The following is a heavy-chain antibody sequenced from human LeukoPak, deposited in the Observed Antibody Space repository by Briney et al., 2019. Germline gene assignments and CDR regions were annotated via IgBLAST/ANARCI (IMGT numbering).Heavy chain of an antibody. J-gene: IGHJ5*02. Sequence: SETLSLTCAVYGGSFSGYYWSWIRQPPGKGLEWIGEINHSGSTNYNPSLKSRVTISVDTSKNQFSLKLSSVTAADTAVYYCARRSSAWIQLWLSLWFDPWGQGTLVTVSS. CDR3: ARRSSAWIQLWLSLWFDP. CDR2: INHSGST. CDR1: GGSFSGYY. V-gene: IGHV4-34*01. D-gene: IGHD5-18*01.